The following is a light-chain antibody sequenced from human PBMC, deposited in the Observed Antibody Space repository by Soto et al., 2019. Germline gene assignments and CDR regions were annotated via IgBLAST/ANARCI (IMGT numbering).Light chain of an antibody. J-gene: IGLJ2*01. CDR1: SSNIGSYY. CDR3: AAWDDSLSGVV. V-gene: IGLV1-47*01. Sequence: QAVVTQPPSASGTPGQRVTISCSGSSSNIGSYYVYWYQQLPGTAPKLLIYRNNQRPSGVPDRFSGSKSGTSASLAIGGLRSEDEADYYCAAWDDSLSGVVFGGGTKLTVL. CDR2: RNN.